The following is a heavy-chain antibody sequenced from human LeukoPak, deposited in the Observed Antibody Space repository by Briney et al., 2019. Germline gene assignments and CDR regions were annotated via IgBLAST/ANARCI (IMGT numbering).Heavy chain of an antibody. CDR1: GYTFTSYY. D-gene: IGHD5-18*01. J-gene: IGHJ4*02. Sequence: ASVKVSCKASGYTFTSYYMHWVRQAPGQGLEWMGIINPSGGSTSYAQKFQGRVTMTRDTSTSTVYMDLSSLRSEDTAVYYCARLLSVDTATTKSRNLTLSRSRKYYFDYWGQGTLVTVSS. CDR3: ARLLSVDTATTKSRNLTLSRSRKYYFDY. CDR2: INPSGGST. V-gene: IGHV1-46*01.